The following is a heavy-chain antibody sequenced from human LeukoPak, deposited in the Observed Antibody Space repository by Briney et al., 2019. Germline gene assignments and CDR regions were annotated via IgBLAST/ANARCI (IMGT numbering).Heavy chain of an antibody. CDR1: GFTFSSYG. CDR2: ISYDGSNK. Sequence: GGSLRLSCAASGFTFSSYGMHWVRQAPGKGLEWVAVISYDGSNKYYADSVKGRFTISRDNSKNTLYLQMNSLRAEDTAVYYCAKDTSGSYWRGRGQGTLVTVSS. D-gene: IGHD3-10*01. J-gene: IGHJ4*02. V-gene: IGHV3-30*18. CDR3: AKDTSGSYWRG.